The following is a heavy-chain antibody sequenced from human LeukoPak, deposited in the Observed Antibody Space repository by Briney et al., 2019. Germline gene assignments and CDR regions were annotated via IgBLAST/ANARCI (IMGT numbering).Heavy chain of an antibody. CDR1: GFTFSSYG. CDR3: AKDLTGWCHFDY. J-gene: IGHJ4*02. V-gene: IGHV3-23*01. Sequence: PGGSLRLSCAASGFTFSSYGMSWVRQAPGKGLEWVSAISGSGGSTYYADSVKGRFTISRDNSKNTLYLQMNSLRAEDTAVYYCAKDLTGWCHFDYWGQGTLVTVSS. D-gene: IGHD2-8*02. CDR2: ISGSGGST.